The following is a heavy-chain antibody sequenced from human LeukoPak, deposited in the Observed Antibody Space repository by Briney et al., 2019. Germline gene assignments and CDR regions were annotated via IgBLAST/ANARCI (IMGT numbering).Heavy chain of an antibody. CDR3: ARDEGYSGYDPFDY. D-gene: IGHD5-12*01. CDR2: INPNSGGT. CDR1: GYTFTGYY. V-gene: IGHV1-2*02. Sequence: GASVKVSCKASGYTFTGYYMHWVRQAPGQGLEWMGWINPNSGGTNYAQKFQGRVTMTRDTSISTAYMELSRLRSDGTAVYYCARDEGYSGYDPFDYWGQGTLVTVSS. J-gene: IGHJ4*02.